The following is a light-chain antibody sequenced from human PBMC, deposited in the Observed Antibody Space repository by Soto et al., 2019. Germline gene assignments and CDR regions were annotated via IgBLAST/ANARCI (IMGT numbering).Light chain of an antibody. Sequence: EIVLTQSPGTLSLSPWERAALSCRASQSVSSNYLAWYQQKPGQAPRLLISGASSRATGIPDRFSGSGSGTDFTLTISRLEPEDFAVYYCQQYGSSSWTFGQGTKVDIK. J-gene: IGKJ1*01. CDR3: QQYGSSSWT. CDR2: GAS. V-gene: IGKV3-20*01. CDR1: QSVSSNY.